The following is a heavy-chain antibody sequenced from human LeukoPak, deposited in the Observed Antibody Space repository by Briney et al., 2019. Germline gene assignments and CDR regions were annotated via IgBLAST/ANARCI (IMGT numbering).Heavy chain of an antibody. Sequence: GGSLRLSCAASGLTFNNYVMSWVRQPPGKGLEWVSGISTSGSSTYYADSVKGRFTISRDNAKNSLYLQMNSLSAEDTAVYYCAREGSGYDYFIHWFDPWGQGTLVTVSS. V-gene: IGHV3-21*01. CDR1: GLTFNNYV. J-gene: IGHJ5*02. CDR3: AREGSGYDYFIHWFDP. D-gene: IGHD5-12*01. CDR2: ISTSGSST.